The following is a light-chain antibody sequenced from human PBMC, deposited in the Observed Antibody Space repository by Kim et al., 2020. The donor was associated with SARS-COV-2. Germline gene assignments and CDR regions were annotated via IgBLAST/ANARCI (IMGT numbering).Light chain of an antibody. CDR1: ALPKQY. J-gene: IGLJ2*01. Sequence: PVHTARITCSGDALPKQYAYWYQQKPGQAPVLVIYKDSERPSGIPERFSGSSSGTTVTLTISGVQAEDEADYYCQSADSSGTYVVFGGGTQLTVL. CDR3: QSADSSGTYVV. CDR2: KDS. V-gene: IGLV3-25*03.